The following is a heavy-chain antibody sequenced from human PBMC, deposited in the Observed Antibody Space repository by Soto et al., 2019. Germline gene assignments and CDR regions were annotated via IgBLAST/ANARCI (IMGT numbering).Heavy chain of an antibody. CDR3: VTYDYGLNCY. Sequence: VASVKVSCKASGYTFTRQNMHWVRQAPGQGLEWMGWLNGGNGGTQYSQKFQGRVTLTGDTSASTAYMELNRLTSEDTAVYYCVTYDYGLNCYWGQGTLVTVSS. CDR1: GYTFTRQN. CDR2: LNGGNGGT. J-gene: IGHJ4*01. V-gene: IGHV1-3*01. D-gene: IGHD3-16*01.